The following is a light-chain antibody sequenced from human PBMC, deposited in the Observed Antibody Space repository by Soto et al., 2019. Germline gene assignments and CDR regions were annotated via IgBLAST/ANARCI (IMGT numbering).Light chain of an antibody. CDR2: GAS. J-gene: IGKJ1*01. CDR3: QQYGSSPVT. Sequence: MVLTQSPGTLSLSPGERATLSCRASQSVSSSYLAWYQQKPGQAPRLLIYGASSRATGIPDRFSGSGSGTDFTLTISRLEPEDFAVYYCQQYGSSPVTFGQGTKVDI. CDR1: QSVSSSY. V-gene: IGKV3-20*01.